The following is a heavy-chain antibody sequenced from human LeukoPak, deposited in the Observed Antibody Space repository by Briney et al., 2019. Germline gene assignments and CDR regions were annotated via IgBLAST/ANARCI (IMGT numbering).Heavy chain of an antibody. CDR2: ISSSSSTI. CDR1: GFTFSSYS. CDR3: ARDIVLLDY. J-gene: IGHJ4*02. D-gene: IGHD3-10*01. V-gene: IGHV3-48*01. Sequence: GGSLRLPCAASGFTFSSYSMNWVRQAPGRGLEWVSYISSSSSTIYYADSVKGRFTISRDNAKNSLYLQTNSLRAEDTAVYYCARDIVLLDYWGQGTLVTVSS.